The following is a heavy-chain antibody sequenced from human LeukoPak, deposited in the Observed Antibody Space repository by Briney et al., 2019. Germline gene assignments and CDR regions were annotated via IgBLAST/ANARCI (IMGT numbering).Heavy chain of an antibody. CDR2: ISSSSSYI. Sequence: PGGSLRLSXAASGFTFSSYSMKWVRQAPGKGLEWVSSISSSSSYIYYADSVKGRFTISRDNAKNSLYLQMNSLRAEDTAVYYCASGFYCSSTSCYRFDYWGQGTLVTVSS. J-gene: IGHJ4*02. CDR1: GFTFSSYS. CDR3: ASGFYCSSTSCYRFDY. V-gene: IGHV3-21*01. D-gene: IGHD2-2*02.